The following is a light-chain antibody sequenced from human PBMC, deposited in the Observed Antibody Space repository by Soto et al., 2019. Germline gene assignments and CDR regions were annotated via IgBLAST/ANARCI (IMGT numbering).Light chain of an antibody. CDR2: GNS. Sequence: QPVLTQPPSVSGAPGQRVTISCTGSSSNIGAGYDVHWYQQLPGTAPKLFIFGNSNRPSGVPDRFSGSKSGTSASLAITGLQAEDEADYYCQSYDSSLSGWVFGGGTQLTVL. J-gene: IGLJ3*02. CDR1: SSNIGAGYD. V-gene: IGLV1-40*01. CDR3: QSYDSSLSGWV.